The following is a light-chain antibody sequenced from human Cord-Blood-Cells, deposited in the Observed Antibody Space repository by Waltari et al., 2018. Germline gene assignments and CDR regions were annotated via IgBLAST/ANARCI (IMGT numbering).Light chain of an antibody. CDR3: YSYAGSSTYV. Sequence: QSALTQPASVSGSPGQSITISCTGPSSDVGSYNLVSWYQQHPGKAPKLMIYKSSKQPAVISNRCPSSNSGNTASLPDSGLQAEDEADYYCYSYAGSSTYVFGTGTKVTVL. V-gene: IGLV2-23*01. CDR2: KSS. CDR1: SSDVGSYNL. J-gene: IGLJ1*01.